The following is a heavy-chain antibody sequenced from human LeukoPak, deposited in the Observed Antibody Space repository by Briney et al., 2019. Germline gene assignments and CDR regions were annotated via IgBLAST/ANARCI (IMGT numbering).Heavy chain of an antibody. CDR3: AREGKYYYDSSASPI. CDR2: IYTSGST. D-gene: IGHD3-22*01. J-gene: IGHJ3*02. V-gene: IGHV4-4*07. Sequence: SETLSLTCTVSGGSISSYYWSWIRQPAGKGLEWIGRIYTSGSTNYNPSLKSRVTMPVDTSKNQFSLKLSSVTAADTAVYYCAREGKYYYDSSASPIWGQGTMVTVSS. CDR1: GGSISSYY.